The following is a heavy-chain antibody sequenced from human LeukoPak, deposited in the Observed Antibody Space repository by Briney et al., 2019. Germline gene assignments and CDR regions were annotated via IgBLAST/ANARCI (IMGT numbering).Heavy chain of an antibody. D-gene: IGHD2-21*02. CDR1: GFTFNNYA. V-gene: IGHV3-23*01. Sequence: GGSRRLSCAVSGFTFNNYALTWVRQAPGKGLDWISAISGSGGGTYNADSVKGRFTISRDNSKNTLYLQMNSLRVEDTAVYYCAREHCGGDCYRYFFDYWGQGTLVTVSS. CDR3: AREHCGGDCYRYFFDY. J-gene: IGHJ4*02. CDR2: ISGSGGGT.